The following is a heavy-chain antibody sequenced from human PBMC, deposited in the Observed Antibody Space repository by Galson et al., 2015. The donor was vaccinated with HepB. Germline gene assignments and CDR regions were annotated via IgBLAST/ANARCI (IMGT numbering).Heavy chain of an antibody. D-gene: IGHD2-21*02. Sequence: SLRLSCAASGFTFSSYGMHWVRQAPGKGLEWVAVIWYDGSNKYYADSVKGRFTISRDNSKNTLYLQMNSLRAEDTAVYYCARDPYCGGDCYSGGGFDYWGQGTLVTVSS. CDR3: ARDPYCGGDCYSGGGFDY. J-gene: IGHJ4*02. V-gene: IGHV3-33*01. CDR2: IWYDGSNK. CDR1: GFTFSSYG.